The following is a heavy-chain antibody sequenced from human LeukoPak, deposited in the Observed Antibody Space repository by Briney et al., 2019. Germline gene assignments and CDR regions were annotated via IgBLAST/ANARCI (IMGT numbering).Heavy chain of an antibody. CDR3: ARGDYYGSTEHSYYMDV. CDR1: GFTFSDYN. J-gene: IGHJ6*03. V-gene: IGHV3-11*01. D-gene: IGHD3-10*01. Sequence: GGSLRLSCVVSGFTFSDYNRRWIRQALGKGLEWVSYTSSSGSIIYYADSVRGRFTISRDNAKNSLYLQMNSLRAEDTAVYYCARGDYYGSTEHSYYMDVWGKGTTVTVSS. CDR2: TSSSGSII.